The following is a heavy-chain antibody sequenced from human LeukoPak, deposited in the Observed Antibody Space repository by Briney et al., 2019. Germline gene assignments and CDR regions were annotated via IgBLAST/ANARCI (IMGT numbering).Heavy chain of an antibody. CDR3: AIAMSSFSSSWYDY. J-gene: IGHJ4*02. CDR1: GFTFSSYA. Sequence: GGSLRLSCAASGFTFSSYAMSWVRQAPGKGLEWVSGISGSGGSTYYADSVKGRFTISRDNSKNTLYLQMNGLRAEDTAVYYCAIAMSSFSSSWYDYWGQGTLVTVSS. CDR2: ISGSGGST. V-gene: IGHV3-23*01. D-gene: IGHD6-13*01.